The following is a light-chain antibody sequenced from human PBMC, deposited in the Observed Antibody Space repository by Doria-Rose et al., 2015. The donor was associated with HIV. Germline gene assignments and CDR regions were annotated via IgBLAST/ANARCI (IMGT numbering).Light chain of an antibody. CDR3: QQTYSSPPWT. CDR1: QTVSTY. J-gene: IGKJ1*01. Sequence: DIRMTQSPSSLSASIGDRVPITCRASQTVSTYLNWFRQEPGEAPKLLIYAASRLQSGVPSRFSGSGSGTDFTLTISGLQPGDFATYYCQQTYSSPPWTFGQGTKVEMK. CDR2: AAS. V-gene: IGKV1-39*01.